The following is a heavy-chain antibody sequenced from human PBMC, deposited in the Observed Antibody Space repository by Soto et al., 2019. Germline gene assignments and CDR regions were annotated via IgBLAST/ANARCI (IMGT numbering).Heavy chain of an antibody. CDR3: ARARCSGGSCYYSDS. D-gene: IGHD2-15*01. J-gene: IGHJ4*02. Sequence: SETLSLTCTVSGGSISTYYWSWIRQPPGKGLEWIGYIYYSGSTNYNPSLKSRVTISVDTSKNQFSLKLSSVTAADTAVYYCARARCSGGSCYYSDSWGQGTLVTVSS. V-gene: IGHV4-59*01. CDR1: GGSISTYY. CDR2: IYYSGST.